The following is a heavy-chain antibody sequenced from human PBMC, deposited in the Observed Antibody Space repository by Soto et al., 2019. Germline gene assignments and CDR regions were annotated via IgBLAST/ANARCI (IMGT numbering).Heavy chain of an antibody. CDR1: GFTFSSYS. D-gene: IGHD1-26*01. V-gene: IGHV3-48*02. CDR2: ISSSSSTI. CDR3: ARPLRPATGATEWFDP. Sequence: GGSLRLSCAASGFTFSSYSMNWVRQAPGKGLEWVSYISSSSSTIYYADSVKGRFTISRDNAKNSLYLQMNSLRDEDTAVYYCARPLRPATGATEWFDPWGQGTLVTVSS. J-gene: IGHJ5*02.